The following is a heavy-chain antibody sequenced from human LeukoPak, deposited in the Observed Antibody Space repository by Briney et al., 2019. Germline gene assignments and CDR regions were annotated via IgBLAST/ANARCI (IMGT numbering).Heavy chain of an antibody. CDR1: GFTFSNYW. CDR3: ARDRQIAY. J-gene: IGHJ4*02. V-gene: IGHV3-7*01. Sequence: SGGSLRLSCAASGFTFSNYWLTWIRQAPGQGLERVANIKQDGSEKHYVDSVKGRFTISRDNAKNSLYLQMNSLRAEDTAVYYCARDRQIAYWGQGTLVTVSS. CDR2: IKQDGSEK.